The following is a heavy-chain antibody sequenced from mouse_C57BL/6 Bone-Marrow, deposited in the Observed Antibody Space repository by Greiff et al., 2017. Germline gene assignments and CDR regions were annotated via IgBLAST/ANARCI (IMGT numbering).Heavy chain of an antibody. J-gene: IGHJ2*01. CDR3: ARRSYFDY. CDR1: GYTFTSYW. V-gene: IGHV1-61*01. Sequence: QVQLKQPGAELVRPGSSVKLSCKASGYTFTSYWMDWVKQRPGQGLEWIGNIYPSDSETHYNQQFKDKATLTVDKSSSTAYMQLSSLTSEDSAVYYCARRSYFDYWGQGTTLTVSS. CDR2: IYPSDSET.